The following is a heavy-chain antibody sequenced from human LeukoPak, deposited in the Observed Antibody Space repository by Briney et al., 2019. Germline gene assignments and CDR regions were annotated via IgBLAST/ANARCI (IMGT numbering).Heavy chain of an antibody. D-gene: IGHD4-17*01. J-gene: IGHJ6*03. CDR2: IYHSGST. CDR3: ARDQTTVTTGVLYYYYMDV. V-gene: IGHV4-38-2*02. CDR1: GYSISSGYH. Sequence: SETLSLTCTVSGYSISSGYHWGWIRQPPGKGLEWIGSIYHSGSTYYNPSLKSRVTISVDTSKNQFSLKLSSVTAADTAVYYCARDQTTVTTGVLYYYYMDVWGKGTTVTVSS.